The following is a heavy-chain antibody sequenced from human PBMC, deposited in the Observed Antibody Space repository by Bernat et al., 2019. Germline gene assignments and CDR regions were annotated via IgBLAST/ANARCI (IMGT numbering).Heavy chain of an antibody. J-gene: IGHJ3*02. V-gene: IGHV3-33*01. CDR3: ARSRAVADAFDI. CDR1: GFTFSGYG. Sequence: QVQLVESGGGVVQPGRSLRLSCAASGFTFSGYGMHWVRQAPGKGLEWVAVIWYDGSNKYYADSVKGRFTISRDNSKNTLYLQMNSLRAEDTAVYYCARSRAVADAFDIWGQGTMVTVSS. CDR2: IWYDGSNK. D-gene: IGHD6-19*01.